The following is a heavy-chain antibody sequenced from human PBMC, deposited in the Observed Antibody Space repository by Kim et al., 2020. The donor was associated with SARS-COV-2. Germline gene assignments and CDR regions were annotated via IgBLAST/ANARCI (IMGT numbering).Heavy chain of an antibody. CDR1: GGSISSGSYY. J-gene: IGHJ3*02. Sequence: SETLSLTCTVSGGSISSGSYYWSWIRQPAGKGLEWIGRIYTSGSTNYNPSLKSRVTISVETSKNQFSLKLSSVTAADTAVYYCARGYSYGYGGDAFDIWGQGTMVTVSS. CDR2: IYTSGST. CDR3: ARGYSYGYGGDAFDI. V-gene: IGHV4-61*02. D-gene: IGHD5-18*01.